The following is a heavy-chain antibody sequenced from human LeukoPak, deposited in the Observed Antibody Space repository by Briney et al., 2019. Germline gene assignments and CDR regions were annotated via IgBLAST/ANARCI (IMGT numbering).Heavy chain of an antibody. CDR3: ARDREYSYGYGDFDY. CDR2: INPSGGST. J-gene: IGHJ4*02. V-gene: IGHV1-46*01. Sequence: ASVKVSCKASGYTFTSYYMHWVRQAPGQGLEWMGIINPSGGSTSYAQKFQGRVTMTRDMSTSTVYMELSSLRSGDTAAYYCARDREYSYGYGDFDYWGQGTLVTVSS. CDR1: GYTFTSYY. D-gene: IGHD5-18*01.